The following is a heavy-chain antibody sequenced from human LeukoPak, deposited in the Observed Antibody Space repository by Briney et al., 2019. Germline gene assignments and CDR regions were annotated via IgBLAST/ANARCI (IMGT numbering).Heavy chain of an antibody. D-gene: IGHD3-10*01. J-gene: IGHJ4*02. V-gene: IGHV1-18*01. CDR3: ARDNDYGSGSY. CDR1: GYTFTSYA. Sequence: ASVKVSCKASGYTFTSYAIAWVRQAPGQGLEWMGWTSAYNGRTNYAQKLQGRVTMTTDTSTSTAYMELRSLRSDDTAVYYCARDNDYGSGSYWGQGTLVTVSS. CDR2: TSAYNGRT.